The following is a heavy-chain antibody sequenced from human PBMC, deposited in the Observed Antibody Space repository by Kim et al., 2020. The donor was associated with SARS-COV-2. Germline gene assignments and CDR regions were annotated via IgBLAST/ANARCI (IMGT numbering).Heavy chain of an antibody. V-gene: IGHV4-34*01. J-gene: IGHJ4*02. D-gene: IGHD6-13*01. Sequence: SETLSLTCAVYGGSFSGYYWSWIRQPPGKGLEWIGEINHSGSTNYNPSLKSRVTISVDTSKNQFSLKLSSVTAADTAVYYCARGRSSWIDYWGQGTLVTV. CDR2: INHSGST. CDR1: GGSFSGYY. CDR3: ARGRSSWIDY.